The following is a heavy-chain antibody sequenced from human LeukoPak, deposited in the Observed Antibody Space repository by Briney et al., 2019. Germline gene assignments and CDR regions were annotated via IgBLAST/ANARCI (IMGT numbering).Heavy chain of an antibody. D-gene: IGHD6-19*01. CDR1: GFTFSSHW. CDR3: ARDLRSGWDYYFDY. Sequence: GGSLRLSCAASGFTFSSHWMSWVRQAPGKGLEWVANIKQDGSEKYYVDSVKGRFTISRDNAKNSLYLQVNSLRAEDTAVYFCARDLRSGWDYYFDYWGQGTLVTVSS. J-gene: IGHJ4*02. V-gene: IGHV3-7*01. CDR2: IKQDGSEK.